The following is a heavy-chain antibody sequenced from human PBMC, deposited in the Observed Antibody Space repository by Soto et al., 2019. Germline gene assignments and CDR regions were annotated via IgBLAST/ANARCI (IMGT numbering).Heavy chain of an antibody. CDR2: IKQDGSEN. Sequence: GGSLSLSCAASGFTFSSYWLSWVRQAPGKGLEWVANIKQDGSENYYVDSVKGRFTISRDNAKNSLYLQMNSVSAEDTAVYYCARDKGPAGEDALDIWGQGTMVTVSS. CDR3: ARDKGPAGEDALDI. CDR1: GFTFSSYW. J-gene: IGHJ3*02. V-gene: IGHV3-7*01. D-gene: IGHD6-13*01.